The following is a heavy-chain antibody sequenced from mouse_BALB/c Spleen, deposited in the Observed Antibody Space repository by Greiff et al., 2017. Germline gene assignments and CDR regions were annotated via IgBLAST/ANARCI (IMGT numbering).Heavy chain of an antibody. CDR3: ARGGGKGY. J-gene: IGHJ2*01. CDR2: IDPSDSYT. CDR1: GYTFTSYW. V-gene: IGHV1-59*01. Sequence: QVQLKQPGAELVKPGASVKMSCKASGYTFTSYWMHWVKQRPGQGLEWIGVIDPSDSYTSYNQKFKGKATLTVDTSSSTAYMQLSSLTSEDSAVYYCARGGGKGYWGQGTTLTVSS.